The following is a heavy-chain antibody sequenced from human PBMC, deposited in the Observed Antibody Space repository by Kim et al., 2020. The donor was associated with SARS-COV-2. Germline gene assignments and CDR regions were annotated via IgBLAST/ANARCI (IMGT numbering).Heavy chain of an antibody. D-gene: IGHD3-10*01. J-gene: IGHJ4*02. Sequence: SETLSLTCAVYGGSFSGYYWSWIRQPPGKGLEWIGEINHSGSTNYNPSLKSRVTISVDTSKNQFSLKLSSVTAADTAVYYCARIWGRVRGLDYWGQGTLVTVSS. CDR1: GGSFSGYY. CDR2: INHSGST. CDR3: ARIWGRVRGLDY. V-gene: IGHV4-34*01.